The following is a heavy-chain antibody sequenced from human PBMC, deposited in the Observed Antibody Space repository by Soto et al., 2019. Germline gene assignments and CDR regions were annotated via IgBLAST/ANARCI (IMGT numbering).Heavy chain of an antibody. CDR2: FKNKANGYTM. D-gene: IGHD3-3*01. CDR3: VIVGRTS. J-gene: IGHJ3*01. CDR1: GLTFSDYY. V-gene: IGHV3-72*01. Sequence: EVQVVESGGGLVQPGGSLRLSCAASGLTFSDYYFDWVRQSPGKGLEWVGRFKNKANGYTMEYAASVKGRFTISRDDSKNSVFLQMSSLRTEDTAVYYCVIVGRTSWGHGTTVTVPS.